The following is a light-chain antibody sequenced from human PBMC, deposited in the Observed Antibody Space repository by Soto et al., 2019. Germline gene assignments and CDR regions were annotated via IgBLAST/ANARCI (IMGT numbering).Light chain of an antibody. Sequence: EIVLTQSPCTLSLSTGERATLSCRASQSVSSSYLAWYQQKPGQAPRLLLYGASSRATGIPARFSGSGSGADFTLTISSLEPADFAVYYCQQRSNWPLTFGGGTKVAIK. CDR2: GAS. V-gene: IGKV3D-20*02. CDR1: QSVSSSY. J-gene: IGKJ4*01. CDR3: QQRSNWPLT.